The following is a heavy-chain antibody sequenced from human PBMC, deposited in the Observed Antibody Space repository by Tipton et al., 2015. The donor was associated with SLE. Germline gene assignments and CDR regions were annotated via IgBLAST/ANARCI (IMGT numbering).Heavy chain of an antibody. CDR3: ARGGGGDVLNWFDP. J-gene: IGHJ5*02. V-gene: IGHV4-59*12. CDR1: GGSIGTYY. Sequence: TLSLTCSVSGGSIGTYYWSWIRQPPGKGLEWIGYIYYTGSSSYNPSLRSRILISLDTSKNQFSLKVNSVTAADTAIYFCARGGGGDVLNWFDPWGQGTLVSVSP. CDR2: IYYTGSS. D-gene: IGHD2-21*01.